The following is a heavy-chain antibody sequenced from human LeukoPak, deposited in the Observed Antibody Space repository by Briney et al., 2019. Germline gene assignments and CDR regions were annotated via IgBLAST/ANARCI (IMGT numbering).Heavy chain of an antibody. CDR2: ISSSNTI. D-gene: IGHD6-19*01. J-gene: IGHJ4*02. Sequence: PGGSLRLSCAASGFTFSSYSMNWVRQAPGKGLEWVSYISSSNTIYYADSVKGRFAISRDNAKNSLYLQMNSLRDEDTAVFYCARGRLADYWGQGTLVTVSS. V-gene: IGHV3-48*02. CDR1: GFTFSSYS. CDR3: ARGRLADY.